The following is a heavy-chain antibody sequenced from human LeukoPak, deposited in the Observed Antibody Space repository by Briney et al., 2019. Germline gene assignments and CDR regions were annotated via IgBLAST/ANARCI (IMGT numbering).Heavy chain of an antibody. CDR3: ARGGGSFHDY. J-gene: IGHJ4*02. CDR1: GLTLSTYD. CDR2: VSYDGSNK. V-gene: IGHV3-30*19. Sequence: TAGSLRLSCAASGLTLSTYDMHWVRQAPGKGLEWVAVVSYDGSNKYYADSVKGRFTISRDNSRNTLYLQMNSLRPDDTAVYYCARGGGSFHDYWGQGTLVTVSS. D-gene: IGHD2/OR15-2a*01.